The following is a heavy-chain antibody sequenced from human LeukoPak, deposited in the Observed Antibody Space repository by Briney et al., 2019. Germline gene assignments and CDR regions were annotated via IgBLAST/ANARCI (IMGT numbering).Heavy chain of an antibody. CDR3: ARTSPYGGNSYFQH. J-gene: IGHJ1*01. Sequence: SQTLSLTCTVSGGSISSGDYYWSWIRQPPGKGLEWIREINHSGSTNYNPSLKSRVTISVDTYKNQFPLKLSTMTAAETAVYYCARTSPYGGNSYFQHWGQGTLVTVSS. V-gene: IGHV4-30-4*08. CDR2: INHSGST. CDR1: GGSISSGDYY. D-gene: IGHD4-23*01.